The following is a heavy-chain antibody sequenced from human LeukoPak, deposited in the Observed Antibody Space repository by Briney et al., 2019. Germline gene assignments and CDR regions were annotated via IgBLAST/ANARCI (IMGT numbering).Heavy chain of an antibody. J-gene: IGHJ4*02. D-gene: IGHD2-21*02. CDR2: INHSGST. CDR3: ARGKSVTAIDY. V-gene: IGHV4-34*01. Sequence: SETLSLTCAVYGGSFSGYYWSWIRQPPGKGLEWIGEINHSGSTNYNPSLKSRVTISVDTSKNQFSLKPSSVTAADTAVYYCARGKSVTAIDYWGQGTLVTVSS. CDR1: GGSFSGYY.